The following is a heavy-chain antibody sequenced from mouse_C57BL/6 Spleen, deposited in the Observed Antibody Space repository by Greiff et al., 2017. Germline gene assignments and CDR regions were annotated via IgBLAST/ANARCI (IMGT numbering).Heavy chain of an antibody. CDR1: GYTFTGYW. V-gene: IGHV1-9*01. CDR3: AGGRVTTVVAPDWYFDV. Sequence: QVHVKQSGAELMKPGASVKLSCKATGYTFTGYWIEWVKQRPGHGLEWIGEILPGSGSTNYNEKFKGKATFTADTSSNTAYMQLSSLTTEDSAIYYCAGGRVTTVVAPDWYFDVWGTGTTVTVSS. CDR2: ILPGSGST. D-gene: IGHD1-1*01. J-gene: IGHJ1*03.